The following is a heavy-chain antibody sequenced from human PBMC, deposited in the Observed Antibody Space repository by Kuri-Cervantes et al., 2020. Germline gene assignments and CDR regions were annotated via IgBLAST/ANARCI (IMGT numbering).Heavy chain of an antibody. D-gene: IGHD6-13*01. V-gene: IGHV3-7*01. CDR3: ARVDGSSWYYYYCGMDV. CDR2: IKQDGSEK. J-gene: IGHJ6*02. Sequence: GESLKISCAASGFTFSSYWMSWVRQAPGKGLEWVANIKQDGSEKYYVDSVKGRFTISRDNAKNSLYLQMNSLRAEDTAVYYCARVDGSSWYYYYCGMDVWGQGTTVTVSS. CDR1: GFTFSSYW.